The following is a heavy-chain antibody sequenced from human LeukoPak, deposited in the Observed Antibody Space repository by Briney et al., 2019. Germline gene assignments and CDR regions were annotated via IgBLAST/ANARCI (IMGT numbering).Heavy chain of an antibody. CDR3: ARRDGYFYYVEDHGNDAFDI. CDR1: GYSFTSYW. D-gene: IGHD3-16*01. J-gene: IGHJ3*02. V-gene: IGHV5-51*01. Sequence: NRGESLKISCKGSGYSFTSYWIGWVRQMPGKGLEWMGIIYPGDSDTRYSPSFQGQVTISADKSISTAYLQWSSLKASDTAMYYCARRDGYFYYVEDHGNDAFDIWGQGTMVTVSS. CDR2: IYPGDSDT.